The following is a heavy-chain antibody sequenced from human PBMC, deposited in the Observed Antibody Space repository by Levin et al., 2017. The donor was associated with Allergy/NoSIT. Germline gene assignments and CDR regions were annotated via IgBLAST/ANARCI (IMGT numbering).Heavy chain of an antibody. CDR2: IYYSVST. J-gene: IGHJ6*02. Sequence: SETLSLTCTVSGGSISSYYWSWIRQPPGKGLEWIGYIYYSVSTNYNPSLKSRVTISVDTSKNQFSLKLSSVTAADTAVYYCARHALGTYYYGMDVWGQGTTVTVSS. CDR3: ARHALGTYYYGMDV. V-gene: IGHV4-59*08. D-gene: IGHD5-24*01. CDR1: GGSISSYY.